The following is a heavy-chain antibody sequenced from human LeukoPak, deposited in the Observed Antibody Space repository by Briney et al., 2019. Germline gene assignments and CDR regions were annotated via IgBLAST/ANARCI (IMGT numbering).Heavy chain of an antibody. D-gene: IGHD6-19*01. CDR3: AKRGPAGAGKSPDYFEY. J-gene: IGHJ4*02. CDR2: ITGSGDNT. V-gene: IGHV3-23*01. CDR1: GFVFSTYA. Sequence: HPGGSLRLSCAASGFVFSTYAMGWVRQAPGKGLEWVSAITGSGDNTYYADSVKGRFTISRDNSKNTLYLQMNSLRAEDTAVYYCAKRGPAGAGKSPDYFEYWGQGTLVTVSS.